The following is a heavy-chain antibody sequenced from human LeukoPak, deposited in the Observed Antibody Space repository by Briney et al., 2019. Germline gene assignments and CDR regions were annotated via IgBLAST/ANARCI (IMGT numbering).Heavy chain of an antibody. J-gene: IGHJ4*02. CDR2: ISSSSSYT. Sequence: PGGSLRLSCAASGFTFSDYYMSWIRQAPGKGLEWVSYISSSSSYTNYADSVKGRFTISRDNAKNSLYLQMNSLRAEDTAAYYCARAAYSGYDFVDYWGQGTLVTVSS. V-gene: IGHV3-11*05. CDR1: GFTFSDYY. CDR3: ARAAYSGYDFVDY. D-gene: IGHD5-12*01.